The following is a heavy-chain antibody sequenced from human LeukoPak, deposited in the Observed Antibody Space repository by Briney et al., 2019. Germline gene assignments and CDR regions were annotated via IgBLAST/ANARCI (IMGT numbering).Heavy chain of an antibody. D-gene: IGHD2-8*01. CDR3: AETNTQDWFDP. J-gene: IGHJ5*02. CDR2: IYHSGET. CDR1: GGSISSTSYY. V-gene: IGHV4-39*07. Sequence: SETLSLTCRVSGGSISSTSYYWGWIRQPPGKGLEWIASIYHSGETFYNPSLEGRVAISVDTSNNEVFLDLYSVTAADTAMYYCAETNTQDWFDPWGRGTLVTVSS.